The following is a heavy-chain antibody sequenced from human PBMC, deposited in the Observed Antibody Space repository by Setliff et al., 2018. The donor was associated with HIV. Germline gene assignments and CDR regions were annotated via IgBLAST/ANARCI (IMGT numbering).Heavy chain of an antibody. V-gene: IGHV4-59*11. CDR2: IYYNGIT. CDR1: GGSISSHY. CDR3: ARVGWDYYDSSGVGEFDY. J-gene: IGHJ4*02. D-gene: IGHD3-22*01. Sequence: SETLSLTCTVSGGSISSHYWSWIRQAPGKGLEWIASIYYNGITNYNPSLKSRVIISVDTSKNQFSLKLSSVTDADTAVYYCARVGWDYYDSSGVGEFDYWGQGTLVTVS.